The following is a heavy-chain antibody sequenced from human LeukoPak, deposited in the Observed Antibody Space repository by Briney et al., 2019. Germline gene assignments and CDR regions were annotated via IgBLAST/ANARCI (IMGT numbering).Heavy chain of an antibody. Sequence: GASVKVSFKASGYTFTGYYMHWVRQAPGQGLEWMGWINPNSGGTNYAQKFQGRVTMTRDTSISTAYMELSRLRSDDTAVYYCARRWGYSSSPHFDSWGQGTLVTVSS. CDR1: GYTFTGYY. J-gene: IGHJ4*02. D-gene: IGHD6-6*01. CDR2: INPNSGGT. V-gene: IGHV1-2*02. CDR3: ARRWGYSSSPHFDS.